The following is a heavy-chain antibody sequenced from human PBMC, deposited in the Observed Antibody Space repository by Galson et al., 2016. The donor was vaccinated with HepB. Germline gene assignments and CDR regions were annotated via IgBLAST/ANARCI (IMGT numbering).Heavy chain of an antibody. CDR1: GYSFNTNW. J-gene: IGHJ4*02. CDR2: IYPEDSDT. D-gene: IGHD5-12*01. Sequence: QSGAEVKKPGESLKISCKGSGYSFNTNWIGWVRQMPGKGLEWMGIIYPEDSDTRYSPSFQGQVSISADKSISTAYLQWSSVRASDTAIYYCATPGRGYDPDYWGQGTLVTVSS. V-gene: IGHV5-51*01. CDR3: ATPGRGYDPDY.